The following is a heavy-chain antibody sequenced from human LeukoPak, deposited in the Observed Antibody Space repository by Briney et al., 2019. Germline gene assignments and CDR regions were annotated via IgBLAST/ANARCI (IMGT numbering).Heavy chain of an antibody. CDR1: LYTFTSYS. V-gene: IGHV1-18*01. J-gene: IGHJ4*02. Sequence: GASVKVSCKPSLYTFTSYSISWVRQSPGQGDERMGWICAYNGNTNSTQTLRGGATMTTDTSTSTAYMGRRSLRSDDTAVYYCARDNLCSSGWYLSYWGQGTLVTVSS. CDR2: ICAYNGNT. CDR3: ARDNLCSSGWYLSY. D-gene: IGHD6-19*01.